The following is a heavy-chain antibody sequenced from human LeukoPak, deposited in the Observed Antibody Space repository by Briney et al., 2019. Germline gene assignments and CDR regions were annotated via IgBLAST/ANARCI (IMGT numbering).Heavy chain of an antibody. Sequence: SETLSLTCTVSGGSISSYYWSLIRQPPGKGLEWIGSIYYSGSTYYNPSLKSRVTISVDTSKNQFTLKLSSVTAADTAVYYCARLDDRAARIGVGHSSSWSSRRGFDYWGQGTLVTVSS. CDR2: IYYSGST. J-gene: IGHJ4*02. CDR3: ARLDDRAARIGVGHSSSWSSRRGFDY. D-gene: IGHD6-13*01. V-gene: IGHV4-39*01. CDR1: GGSISSYY.